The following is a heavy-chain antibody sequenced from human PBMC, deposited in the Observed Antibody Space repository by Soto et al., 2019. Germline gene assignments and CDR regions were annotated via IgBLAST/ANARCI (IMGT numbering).Heavy chain of an antibody. V-gene: IGHV4-4*02. CDR1: GGTIRSPDW. CDR2: IFQSGST. D-gene: IGHD6-19*01. Sequence: SETLSLTCGVSGGTIRSPDWWTWVRQPPGKGLEWIGEIFQSGSTNYTPSLESRVTISVDKSKNQFSLTLTSVTAADTAVYFCARGRGRYSSGWSWFDPWGQGILLTVSS. J-gene: IGHJ5*02. CDR3: ARGRGRYSSGWSWFDP.